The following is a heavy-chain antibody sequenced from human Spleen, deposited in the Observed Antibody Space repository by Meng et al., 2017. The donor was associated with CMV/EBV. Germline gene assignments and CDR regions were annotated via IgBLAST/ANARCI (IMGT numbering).Heavy chain of an antibody. CDR2: ISSSSSYI. Sequence: GESLKISCAASGFTFSSYSMNWVRQAPGKGLEWVSSISSSSSYIYYADSVKGRFTISRDNAKNSLYLQMNSLRAEDMALYYCVLGYCSSTSCYPKGPFDSWGQGTLVTVSS. D-gene: IGHD2-2*01. J-gene: IGHJ4*02. V-gene: IGHV3-21*04. CDR1: GFTFSSYS. CDR3: VLGYCSSTSCYPKGPFDS.